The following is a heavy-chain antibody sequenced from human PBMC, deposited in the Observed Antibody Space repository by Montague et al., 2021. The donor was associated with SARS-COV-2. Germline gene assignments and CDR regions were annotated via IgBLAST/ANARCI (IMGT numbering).Heavy chain of an antibody. CDR3: ARRVTGTTDHYYYGMDV. CDR1: GGSISSSSYY. CDR2: IYYSGST. V-gene: IGHV4-39*01. J-gene: IGHJ6*02. Sequence: SETLSLTCTVSGGSISSSSYYWGWIRQPPGKGLEWIGSIYYSGSTYYNPSLKSRVTISVDTSKNQFSLKLSSVTAADTAVYYCARRVTGTTDHYYYGMDVWGQGTTVPVSS. D-gene: IGHD1-20*01.